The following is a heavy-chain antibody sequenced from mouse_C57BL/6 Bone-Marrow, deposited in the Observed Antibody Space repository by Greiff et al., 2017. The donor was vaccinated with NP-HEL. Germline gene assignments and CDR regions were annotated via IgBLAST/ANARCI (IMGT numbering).Heavy chain of an antibody. V-gene: IGHV5-17*01. Sequence: EVKVEESGGGLVKPGGSLKLSCAASGFTFSDYGMHWVRQAPEKGLEWVAYISSGSSTIYYADTVKGRFTISRDNAKNTLFLQMTSLRSEDTAMYYCANYYGSPYAMDYWGQGTSVTVSS. D-gene: IGHD1-1*01. CDR2: ISSGSSTI. J-gene: IGHJ4*01. CDR3: ANYYGSPYAMDY. CDR1: GFTFSDYG.